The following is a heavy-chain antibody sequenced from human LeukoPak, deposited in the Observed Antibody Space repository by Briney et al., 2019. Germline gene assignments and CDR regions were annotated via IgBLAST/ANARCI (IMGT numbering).Heavy chain of an antibody. CDR1: GGSFSGYY. CDR3: ARVGEKQLWLGRYFDL. V-gene: IGHV4-34*01. D-gene: IGHD5-18*01. CDR2: INHSGST. Sequence: SETLSLTCAVYGGSFSGYYWSWIRQPPGKGLEWIGEINHSGSTNYNPSLKSRVTISVDTSKNQFSLKLSSVTAADTAVYYCARVGEKQLWLGRYFDLWGRGTLVTVSS. J-gene: IGHJ2*01.